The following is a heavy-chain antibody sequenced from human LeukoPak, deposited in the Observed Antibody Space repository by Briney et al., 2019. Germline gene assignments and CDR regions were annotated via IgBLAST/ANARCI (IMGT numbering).Heavy chain of an antibody. Sequence: GGSLRLSCAASGFNFAIYSMSWVRQAPGKGLEWVASMGSSGSHIYYADSVKGRSTISRDNAQNSLYLQLNSLGAEDTAVYFCAKTGGYCTTNCRGMGNRFESWGQGALVAVSS. J-gene: IGHJ5*01. D-gene: IGHD2-8*01. CDR2: MGSSGSHI. CDR1: GFNFAIYS. CDR3: AKTGGYCTTNCRGMGNRFES. V-gene: IGHV3-21*06.